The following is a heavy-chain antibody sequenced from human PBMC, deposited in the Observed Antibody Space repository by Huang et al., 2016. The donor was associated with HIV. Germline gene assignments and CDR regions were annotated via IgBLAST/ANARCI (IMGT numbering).Heavy chain of an antibody. J-gene: IGHJ4*02. CDR2: INTDSGNP. D-gene: IGHD2-8*02. CDR1: GYALTNYG. V-gene: IGHV7-4-1*02. Sequence: QVQLVQSGSELKKPGASVKVSCKPSGYALTNYGLNWVRQAPGQGLEWMGWINTDSGNPMYAQGFTGRFVFSLDTSVSTAYLQIRSLKADDTAIYYCARYYCTGGNCYSDYWGQGTLVTVSS. CDR3: ARYYCTGGNCYSDY.